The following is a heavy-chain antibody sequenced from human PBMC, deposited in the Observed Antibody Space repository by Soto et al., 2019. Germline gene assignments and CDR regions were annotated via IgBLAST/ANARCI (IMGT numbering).Heavy chain of an antibody. CDR1: GFTFDDYA. V-gene: IGHV3-9*01. Sequence: EVQLVESGGGLVQPGRSLRLSCAASGFTFDDYAMHWVRQAPGKGLEWVSGISWNSGSIGYADSVKGRFTISRDNAKNSLYLQMNSLKAEDTALYYCAKDTHLNYDFWSGYSGDFDYWGQGTLVTVSS. CDR3: AKDTHLNYDFWSGYSGDFDY. J-gene: IGHJ4*02. D-gene: IGHD3-3*01. CDR2: ISWNSGSI.